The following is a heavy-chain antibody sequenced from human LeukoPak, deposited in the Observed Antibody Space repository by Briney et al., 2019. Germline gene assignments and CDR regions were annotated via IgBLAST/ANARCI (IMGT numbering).Heavy chain of an antibody. CDR1: GGSISSYY. J-gene: IGHJ6*03. CDR3: AREPTSAYYYMDV. V-gene: IGHV4-59*01. Sequence: SETLSLTCTVSGGSISSYYWSWIRQPPGKGLEWIGYIYYSGSTNYNPSLKSRVTISVDTPKNQFYLKLCSVTAADTAVYYCAREPTSAYYYMDVWGKGTTVTVSS. CDR2: IYYSGST. D-gene: IGHD1-1*01.